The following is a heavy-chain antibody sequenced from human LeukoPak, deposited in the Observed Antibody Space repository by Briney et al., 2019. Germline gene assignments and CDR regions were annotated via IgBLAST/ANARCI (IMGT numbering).Heavy chain of an antibody. D-gene: IGHD6-13*01. CDR1: GASLSGYY. V-gene: IGHV4-34*01. J-gene: IGHJ6*03. CDR3: ARLGYTKSSNYYYYYLDV. CDR2: INQSGRT. Sequence: SETLSLTCGVSGASLSGYYWNWIRQPPGEGLEWIGEINQSGRTNYNSSLKSRVTISADMSKNQFSLKLSSVTAADTAVYYCARLGYTKSSNYYYYYLDVWGKGTSVTVSS.